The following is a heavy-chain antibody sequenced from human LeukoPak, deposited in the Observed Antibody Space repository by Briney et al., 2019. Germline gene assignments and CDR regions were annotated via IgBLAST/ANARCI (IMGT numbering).Heavy chain of an antibody. V-gene: IGHV4-39*01. CDR2: IYYSGST. J-gene: IGHJ4*01. Sequence: SETLSLTCTVSGGSISSSSYYWGWIRQPPGKGLEWIGSIYYSGSTHYNSSLKSRVTISIDTSKNQVSLKMSSVTAADTAVYYCAKSGGYGLIDYWGQGTLVTVSS. CDR1: GGSISSSSYY. D-gene: IGHD6-25*01. CDR3: AKSGGYGLIDY.